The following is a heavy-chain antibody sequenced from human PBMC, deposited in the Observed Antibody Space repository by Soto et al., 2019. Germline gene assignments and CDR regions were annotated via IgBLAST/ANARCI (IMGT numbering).Heavy chain of an antibody. Sequence: EVQLLESGGGLVQPGGSLRLSCAASGFSFSSYAMVWVRQAPGKGLEWVSVISARGGSSYFADSVKGRFTISRDNSKNVLSLEMNTLRGEDTAIYFCAKGSIEYSASVDNWGQGTLVLVSS. CDR1: GFSFSSYA. D-gene: IGHD5-12*01. CDR2: ISARGGSS. V-gene: IGHV3-23*01. CDR3: AKGSIEYSASVDN. J-gene: IGHJ4*02.